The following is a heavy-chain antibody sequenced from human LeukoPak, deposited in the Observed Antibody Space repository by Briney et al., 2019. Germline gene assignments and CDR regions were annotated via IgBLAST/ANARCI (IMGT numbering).Heavy chain of an antibody. J-gene: IGHJ4*02. CDR3: AGYSYGRVDY. Sequence: TSETLSLTCTVSGGSINSFYWSWIRQPAGKGLEWIGRIYTSGSTNYNPSLKSRVTMSVDRSQNQFSLKMRSVTAADTAVYYCAGYSYGRVDYWGRGTLVTVSS. V-gene: IGHV4-4*07. CDR1: GGSINSFY. D-gene: IGHD5-18*01. CDR2: IYTSGST.